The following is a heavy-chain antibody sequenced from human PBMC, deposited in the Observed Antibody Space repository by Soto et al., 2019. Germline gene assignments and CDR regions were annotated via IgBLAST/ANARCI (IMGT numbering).Heavy chain of an antibody. V-gene: IGHV3-21*01. CDR2: ITVGSSHI. D-gene: IGHD3-16*01. CDR1: GIPLSAYN. CDR3: SRSPEVGVRGAY. J-gene: IGHJ4*02. Sequence: PGGSLRLSCTGSGIPLSAYNINWLRQAPGKGLEWVSSITVGSSHIYQPNSMKGRFTISRDDAKNSVYLQIDSRRDEDTALYYCSRSPEVGVRGAYWGQGTLVTVSS.